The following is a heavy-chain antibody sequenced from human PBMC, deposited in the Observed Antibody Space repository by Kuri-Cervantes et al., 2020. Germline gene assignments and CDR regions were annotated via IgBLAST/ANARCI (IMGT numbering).Heavy chain of an antibody. D-gene: IGHD3-9*01. CDR3: ARDGADVLTGYLIDY. V-gene: IGHV3-30-3*01. Sequence: GESLKISCAASGFTFSSYAMHWVRQAPGKGLEWVAVISYDGSNKYYADSVKGRFTISRDNAKNSLYLQMNSLRAEDTAVYYCARDGADVLTGYLIDYWGQGTLVTVSS. CDR2: ISYDGSNK. CDR1: GFTFSSYA. J-gene: IGHJ4*02.